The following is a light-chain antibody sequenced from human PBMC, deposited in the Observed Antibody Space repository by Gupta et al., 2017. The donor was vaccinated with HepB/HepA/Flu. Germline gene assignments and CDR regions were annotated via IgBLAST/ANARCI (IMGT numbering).Light chain of an antibody. V-gene: IGLV2-14*03. Sequence: HSALPHPASVSGSPGPSITISCTGTITYIGLYNYLSWYHQHPCNDPNLLIYDVRNRPSGVADRFSGSKYGNTAALTIAGLQAEEEADYYCSSYTSSSNPYVFGSGTKVTVL. CDR1: ITYIGLYNY. J-gene: IGLJ1*01. CDR3: SSYTSSSNPYV. CDR2: DVR.